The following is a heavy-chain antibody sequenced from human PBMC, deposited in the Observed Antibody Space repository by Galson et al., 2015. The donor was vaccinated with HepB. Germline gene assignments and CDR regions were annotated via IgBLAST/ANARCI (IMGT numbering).Heavy chain of an antibody. CDR1: GFTFKNYA. D-gene: IGHD3-22*01. J-gene: IGHJ2*01. V-gene: IGHV3-64*01. Sequence: LRLSCAASGFTFKNYAMHWVRQAPGKGLEYVSTISSSGGSTYYANSVKGRFTISRDNSKNTLYLQMGSLRAEDMAVYYCARTYYDSTGFSKNWYFDLWGRGTLVTVSS. CDR2: ISSSGGST. CDR3: ARTYYDSTGFSKNWYFDL.